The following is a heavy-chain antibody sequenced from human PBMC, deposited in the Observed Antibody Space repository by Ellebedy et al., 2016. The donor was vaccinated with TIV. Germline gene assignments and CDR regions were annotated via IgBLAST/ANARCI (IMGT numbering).Heavy chain of an antibody. J-gene: IGHJ5*02. CDR2: TSNSGHTI. CDR3: ARDARFIDQQHNWFDP. CDR1: GFIFSDYY. V-gene: IGHV3-11*01. Sequence: GESLKISCAGSGFIFSDYYMSWIRQAPGKGLEWVSYTSNSGHTIYYADSVKGRFTISRDNAENSLYLQMNSLRPEDTAVYYCARDARFIDQQHNWFDPWGQGTLVTVSS. D-gene: IGHD6-13*01.